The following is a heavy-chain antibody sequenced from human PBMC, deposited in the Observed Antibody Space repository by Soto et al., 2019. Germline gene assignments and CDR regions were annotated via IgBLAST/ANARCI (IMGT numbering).Heavy chain of an antibody. CDR3: ACNYDFGGGYYGMAV. CDR2: ISSSSSTI. CDR1: GFTFSSYS. D-gene: IGHD3-3*01. J-gene: IGHJ6*02. V-gene: IGHV3-48*02. Sequence: PGGSLRLSCAASGFTFSSYSMNWVRQAPGKGLEWVSYISSSSSTIYYADSVKGRLTISRDNAKNSLYLQMNSLRDEDTAVYYCACNYDFGGGYYGMAVWAQGPTVPVSS.